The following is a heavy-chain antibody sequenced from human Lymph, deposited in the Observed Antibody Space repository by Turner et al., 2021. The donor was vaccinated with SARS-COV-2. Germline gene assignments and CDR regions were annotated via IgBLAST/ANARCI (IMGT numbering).Heavy chain of an antibody. D-gene: IGHD3-10*01. V-gene: IGHV3-30*04. CDR3: ARYASGGYFYYGMDV. CDR2: ISYDGSNK. CDR1: GFTFSTYA. J-gene: IGHJ6*02. Sequence: QVQLVESGGGVVQPGRSMRLSCAASGFTFSTYAIYWVRQAPGKGLEWVVVISYDGSNKYYEDAVKGRFTISRDNSKNTLYLKMNSLRAEDTAVYYCARYASGGYFYYGMDVWGQGTTVTVSS.